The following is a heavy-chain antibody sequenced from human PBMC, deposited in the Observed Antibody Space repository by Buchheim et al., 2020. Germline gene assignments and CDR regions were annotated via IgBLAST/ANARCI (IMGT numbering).Heavy chain of an antibody. D-gene: IGHD3-10*01. Sequence: EVQLLESGGGLVQPGGSLRLSCAASGFTFSSFAMSWVRQAPGKGLEWVSGISGSGGSRYYADSVKGRFTISRDTAKNTLYLQMNSLRAEDTAVYYCAKASVGENYYYGMDVWGQGTT. CDR2: ISGSGGSR. CDR3: AKASVGENYYYGMDV. J-gene: IGHJ6*02. CDR1: GFTFSSFA. V-gene: IGHV3-23*01.